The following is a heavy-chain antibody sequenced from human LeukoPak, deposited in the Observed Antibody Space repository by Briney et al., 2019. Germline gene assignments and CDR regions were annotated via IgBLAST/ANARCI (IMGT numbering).Heavy chain of an antibody. J-gene: IGHJ4*02. CDR1: GGSISSYY. D-gene: IGHD6-13*01. V-gene: IGHV4-59*12. CDR3: ARDSVVAGYFDY. CDR2: IYYSGST. Sequence: SETLSLTCTVSGGSISSYYWSWIRQPPGKGLEWIGYIYYSGSTNYNPSLKSRVTISVDTSKNQFSLKLSSVTAADTAVYYCARDSVVAGYFDYWGQGTLVTVSS.